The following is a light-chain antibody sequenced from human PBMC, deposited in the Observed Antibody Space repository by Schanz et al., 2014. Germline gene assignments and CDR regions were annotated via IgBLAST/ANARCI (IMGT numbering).Light chain of an antibody. CDR2: DVS. CDR1: SSDVGGYNY. V-gene: IGLV2-14*01. Sequence: QSALTQPASVSGPPGQSITISCTGTSSDVGGYNYVSWYQQHPGKAPKLMIYDVSDRPSGVSNRFSGSKSGNTASLTISGLQAEDESDYYCSSFTSTNTWVFGGGTKLTVL. J-gene: IGLJ3*02. CDR3: SSFTSTNTWV.